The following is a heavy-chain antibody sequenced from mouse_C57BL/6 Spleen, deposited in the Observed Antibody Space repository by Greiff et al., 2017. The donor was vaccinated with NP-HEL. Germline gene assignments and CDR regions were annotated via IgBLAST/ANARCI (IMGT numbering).Heavy chain of an antibody. CDR1: GYTFTSYW. CDR3: ATYYSNLVSFAY. V-gene: IGHV1-61*01. CDR2: IYPSDSET. J-gene: IGHJ3*01. Sequence: QVQLQQPGAELVRPGSSVKLSCKASGYTFTSYWMDWVKQRPGQGLEWIGNIYPSDSETHYNQKFKDKATLTVDKSSSTAYMQLSSLTSEDSAVYYCATYYSNLVSFAYWGQGTLVTVSA. D-gene: IGHD2-5*01.